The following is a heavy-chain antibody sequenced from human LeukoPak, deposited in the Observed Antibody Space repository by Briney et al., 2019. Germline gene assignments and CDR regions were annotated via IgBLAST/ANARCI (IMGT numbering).Heavy chain of an antibody. V-gene: IGHV4-39*01. CDR3: ARCGGGDSSGYPPMLFDY. CDR2: IYYSGST. D-gene: IGHD3-22*01. J-gene: IGHJ4*02. Sequence: SETLSLTCTVSGGSISSSSYYWGWIRQPPGKGLEWIGSIYYSGSTYYNPSLKSRVTISVDTSKNQFSLKLSSVTAADTAVYYCARCGGGDSSGYPPMLFDYWGQGTLVTVSS. CDR1: GGSISSSSYY.